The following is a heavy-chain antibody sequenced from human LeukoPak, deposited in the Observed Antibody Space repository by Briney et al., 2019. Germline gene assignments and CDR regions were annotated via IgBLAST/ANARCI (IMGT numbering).Heavy chain of an antibody. V-gene: IGHV1-69*05. D-gene: IGHD4-23*01. Sequence: ASVKVSCKASGGTFSSYAISWVRQAPGQGLEWMGGIIPIFGTANYAQKFQGRVTITTDESTSTAYMELSSLRSEDTAVYYCARSKENGGNSPFLNWGQGTLVTVSS. CDR2: IIPIFGTA. J-gene: IGHJ4*02. CDR3: ARSKENGGNSPFLN. CDR1: GGTFSSYA.